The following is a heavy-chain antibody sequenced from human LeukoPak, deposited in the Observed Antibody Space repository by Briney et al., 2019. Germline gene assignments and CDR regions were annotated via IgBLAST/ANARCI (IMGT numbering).Heavy chain of an antibody. Sequence: ASVKVSCKASGYTFSSHGITWVRQAPGQGLEWMGWISAYNGNTNYAQKFQGRVTMTTDTSTSTAYMELSSLRSEDTAVYYCARDAAGQFDYWGQGTLVTVSS. CDR3: ARDAAGQFDY. J-gene: IGHJ4*02. D-gene: IGHD1-14*01. V-gene: IGHV1-18*01. CDR1: GYTFSSHG. CDR2: ISAYNGNT.